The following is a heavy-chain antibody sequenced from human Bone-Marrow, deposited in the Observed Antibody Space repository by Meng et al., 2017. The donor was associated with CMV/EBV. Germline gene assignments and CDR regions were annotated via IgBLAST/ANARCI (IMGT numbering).Heavy chain of an antibody. V-gene: IGHV3-23*01. CDR2: ISGSGGST. Sequence: GGSLRLSCAASGFTFSSYSMNWVRQAPGKGLEWVSAISGSGGSTYYADSVKGRFTISRDNSKNTLYLQMNSLRAEDTAVYYCAKVAYELDYYYGMDVWGQGPTVTVSS. CDR3: AKVAYELDYYYGMDV. CDR1: GFTFSSYS. J-gene: IGHJ6*02. D-gene: IGHD3-3*01.